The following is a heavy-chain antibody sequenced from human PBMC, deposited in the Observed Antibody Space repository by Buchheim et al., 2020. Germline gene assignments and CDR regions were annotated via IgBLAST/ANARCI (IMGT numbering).Heavy chain of an antibody. Sequence: QVQLVQSGSELKKPGASVKVSCKASGYTFTSYAMNWVRQPPGQGLEWMGWINTHTGNPTYPQGFTGRFVFSLAPSVSTAYLQISSLKAEDTAVYYCARDIAAAGTYYYYYMDVWGRGTT. CDR3: ARDIAAAGTYYYYYMDV. D-gene: IGHD6-13*01. CDR1: GYTFTSYA. J-gene: IGHJ6*03. CDR2: INTHTGNP. V-gene: IGHV7-4-1*02.